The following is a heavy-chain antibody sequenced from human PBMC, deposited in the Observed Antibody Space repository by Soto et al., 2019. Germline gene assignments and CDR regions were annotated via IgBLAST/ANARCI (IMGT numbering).Heavy chain of an antibody. CDR1: GYTFTIYD. CDR2: MNPNSGNT. V-gene: IGHV1-8*01. J-gene: IGHJ5*02. Sequence: ASVKVSCKASGYTFTIYDINCVLQSSLRWLEWMGWMNPNSGNTGYAQKFQGRVTMTRNTSISTAYMELSSLRSEDTAVYYCARRRTRYCSSTSCYTNWFDPWGQGTLVTVSS. D-gene: IGHD2-2*02. CDR3: ARRRTRYCSSTSCYTNWFDP.